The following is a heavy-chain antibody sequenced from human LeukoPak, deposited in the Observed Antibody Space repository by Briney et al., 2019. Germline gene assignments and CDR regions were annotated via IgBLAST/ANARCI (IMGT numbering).Heavy chain of an antibody. CDR2: IYYSGST. CDR1: GGSVSSGSYY. V-gene: IGHV4-61*01. Sequence: PSETLSLTCTVSGGSVSSGSYYWSWIRQPPGKGLEWIGYIYYSGSTNYNPSLKSRVTISVDTSKNQFSLKLSSVTAADTAVYYCARTTRYYFDYWGQGTLVTVSS. J-gene: IGHJ4*02. CDR3: ARTTRYYFDY. D-gene: IGHD4-11*01.